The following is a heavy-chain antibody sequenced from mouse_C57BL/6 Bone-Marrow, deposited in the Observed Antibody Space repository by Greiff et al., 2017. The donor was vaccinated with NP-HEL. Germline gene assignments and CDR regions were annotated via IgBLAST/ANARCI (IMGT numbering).Heavy chain of an antibody. CDR3: ARGTTQSTYFDF. CDR2: IYPRSGNT. V-gene: IGHV1-81*01. D-gene: IGHD3-2*02. Sequence: QVQLQQSGAELARPGASVKLSCKASGYTFTSYGISWVKQSHGQGLEWIGEIYPRSGNTDYNEKFKGKATLTADKSSSTAYMELRSLTSEDSAFDFCARGTTQSTYFDFWGKGTTVTVSS. J-gene: IGHJ1*03. CDR1: GYTFTSYG.